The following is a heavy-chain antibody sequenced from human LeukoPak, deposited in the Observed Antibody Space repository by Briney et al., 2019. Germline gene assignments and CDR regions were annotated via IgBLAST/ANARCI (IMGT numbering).Heavy chain of an antibody. CDR3: AKVAYCGGDCYYDY. Sequence: SGGSLRLSCAASGFTFSSYAMSWVRQAPGKGLEWVSAISGSGGSTYYADSVKGRFTISRDNSKNTLYLQMNSLRAGDTAVYYCAKVAYCGGDCYYDYWGQGTLVTVSS. CDR1: GFTFSSYA. J-gene: IGHJ4*02. D-gene: IGHD2-21*02. CDR2: ISGSGGST. V-gene: IGHV3-23*01.